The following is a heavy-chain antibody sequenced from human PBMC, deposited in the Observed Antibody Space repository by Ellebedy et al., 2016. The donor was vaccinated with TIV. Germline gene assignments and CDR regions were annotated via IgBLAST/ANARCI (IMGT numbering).Heavy chain of an antibody. CDR3: ARVPGSGSYERYYYYYGMDV. V-gene: IGHV3-53*04. J-gene: IGHJ6*02. D-gene: IGHD3-10*01. CDR1: GFTFSSYA. Sequence: GESLKISCAASGFTFSSYAMSWVRQAPGKGLEWVSVIYSGGSTYYADSVKGRFTISRHNSKNTLYLQMNSLRAEDTAVYYCARVPGSGSYERYYYYYGMDVWGQGTTVTVSS. CDR2: IYSGGST.